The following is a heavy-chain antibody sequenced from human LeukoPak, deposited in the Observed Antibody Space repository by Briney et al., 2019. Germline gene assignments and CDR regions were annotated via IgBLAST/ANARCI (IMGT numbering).Heavy chain of an antibody. V-gene: IGHV1-2*02. CDR3: ARGPPYYDILTGYYSPHFDY. CDR2: INPNSGGT. J-gene: IGHJ4*02. CDR1: GYTFTGYY. Sequence: ASVKVSCKASGYTFTGYYMHWVRQAPGQGLEWMGWINPNSGGTNYAQKFQGRVTMTRDTSISTAYMELSRLRSDDTAVYYCARGPPYYDILTGYYSPHFDYWGQGTLVTVSS. D-gene: IGHD3-9*01.